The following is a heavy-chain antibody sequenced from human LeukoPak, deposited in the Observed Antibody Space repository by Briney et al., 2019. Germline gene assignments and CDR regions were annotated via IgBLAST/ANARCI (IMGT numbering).Heavy chain of an antibody. CDR1: GGSISSYY. CDR2: VYYAGST. D-gene: IGHD4-17*01. V-gene: IGHV4-59*08. J-gene: IGHJ4*02. Sequence: PSETLSLTCTVSGGSISSYYWSWVRQPPGKGLEWIGFVYYAGSTNYSPSLKSRVTISVDTSKNQFSLKLSSVTAADTAVYYCARPYGDYGRPFDYWGQGTLVTVSS. CDR3: ARPYGDYGRPFDY.